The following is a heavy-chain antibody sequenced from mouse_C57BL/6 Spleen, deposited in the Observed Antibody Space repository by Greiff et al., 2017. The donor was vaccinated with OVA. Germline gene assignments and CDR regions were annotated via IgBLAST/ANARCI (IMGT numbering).Heavy chain of an antibody. J-gene: IGHJ3*01. CDR2: ISYDGSN. CDR1: GYSITSGYY. Sequence: EVQLVESGPGLVKPSQSLSLTCSVTGYSITSGYYWNWIRQFPGNKLEWMGYISYDGSNNYNPSLKNRISITRDTSKNQFFLKLNSVTTEDTATYYCAREIYYGNWAWFAYWGQGTLVTVSA. V-gene: IGHV3-6*01. CDR3: AREIYYGNWAWFAY. D-gene: IGHD2-1*01.